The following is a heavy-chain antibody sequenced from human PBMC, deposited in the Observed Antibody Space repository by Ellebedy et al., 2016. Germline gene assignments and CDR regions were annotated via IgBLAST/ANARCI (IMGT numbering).Heavy chain of an antibody. V-gene: IGHV3-23*01. CDR2: IRGDGGST. Sequence: GGSLRLXXAASGFTFSSYGMSWVRQAPGKGLEWVSVIRGDGGSTYYADSVKGRFTISRDNSKNTLYVQMNSLRAEDTAVYYCAKDRGYSYAYVDYWGQGTLVTVSS. J-gene: IGHJ4*02. CDR3: AKDRGYSYAYVDY. D-gene: IGHD5-18*01. CDR1: GFTFSSYG.